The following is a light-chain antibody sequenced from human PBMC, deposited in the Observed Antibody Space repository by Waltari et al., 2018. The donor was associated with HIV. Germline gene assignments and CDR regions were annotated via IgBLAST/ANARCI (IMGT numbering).Light chain of an antibody. CDR1: SSDMSEYSY. Sequence: QSALTQPPSASGSPGQSITISCTGTSSDMSEYSYVSWYQHHPGRAPKLIIFGVNGRPSGVPDRFSGSRSGYSASLTVSGLQAEDEADYYCASYRGISNPYVFGTGTKVTVL. CDR2: GVN. V-gene: IGLV2-8*01. J-gene: IGLJ1*01. CDR3: ASYRGISNPYV.